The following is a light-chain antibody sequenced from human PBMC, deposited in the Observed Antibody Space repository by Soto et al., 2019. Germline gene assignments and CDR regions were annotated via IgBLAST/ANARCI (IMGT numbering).Light chain of an antibody. Sequence: DIQMTQFPSSLSASVGDRVTITCRAGQSINSYLNWYQQKPGKAPKLLIYAASSLQSGVPSRFSGSGSGTDFTLTISSLQPEDFATYYCQQSYSTLWTFGQGTKVDIK. CDR3: QQSYSTLWT. V-gene: IGKV1-39*01. J-gene: IGKJ1*01. CDR1: QSINSY. CDR2: AAS.